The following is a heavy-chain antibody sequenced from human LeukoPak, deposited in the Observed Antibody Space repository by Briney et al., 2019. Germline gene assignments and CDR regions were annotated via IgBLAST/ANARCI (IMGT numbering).Heavy chain of an antibody. CDR1: GASVGSAGYY. D-gene: IGHD1-26*01. CDR2: IYYISDT. Sequence: SETLSLTCTVSGASVGSAGYYWSWIRQPPGGGLEWIGYIYYISDTNYNPSLKSRVTMSVDPSKNQFSLKLNSVTAADTAVYYCARTQSQSGSYRYYFGYWGQGTLVTVSS. CDR3: ARTQSQSGSYRYYFGY. V-gene: IGHV4-61*08. J-gene: IGHJ4*02.